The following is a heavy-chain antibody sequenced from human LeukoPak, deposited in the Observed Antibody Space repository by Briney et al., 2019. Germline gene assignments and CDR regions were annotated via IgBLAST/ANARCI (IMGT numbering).Heavy chain of an antibody. J-gene: IGHJ4*02. CDR2: FDPEDGET. V-gene: IGHV1-24*01. Sequence: ASVKVSCKVSGYTLTELSMHWVRQAPGKGLEWMGGFDPEDGETIYAQKFQGRVTMTEDISTDTSYMELSSLRSEDTAVYYCARDGDYGDHTENYWGQGTLVTVSS. CDR3: ARDGDYGDHTENY. CDR1: GYTLTELS. D-gene: IGHD4-17*01.